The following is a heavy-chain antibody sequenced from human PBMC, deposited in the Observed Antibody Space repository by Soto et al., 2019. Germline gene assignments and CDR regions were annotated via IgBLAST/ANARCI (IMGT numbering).Heavy chain of an antibody. Sequence: KPSETLSLTCTVSGGSISSGDYYWSWIRQPPGKGLEWIGYIYYSGSTYYNPSLKSRVTISVDTSKNQFSLKLSSVTAADTAVYYCARELWLDVPGPFDIWGQGTMVTVSS. D-gene: IGHD5-12*01. V-gene: IGHV4-30-4*01. CDR3: ARELWLDVPGPFDI. J-gene: IGHJ3*02. CDR1: GGSISSGDYY. CDR2: IYYSGST.